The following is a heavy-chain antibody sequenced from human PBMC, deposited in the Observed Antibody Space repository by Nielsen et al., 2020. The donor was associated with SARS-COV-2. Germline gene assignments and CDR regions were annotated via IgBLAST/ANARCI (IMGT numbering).Heavy chain of an antibody. Sequence: SETLSLTCTVSGGSISSGGYYWSWIRQHPGKGLEWIGYIYYSGSTYYNPSLKSRVTISVDTSKNQFSLKLSSVTAADTAVYYCVRDGRSGYYNWFDPWGQGTLVTVSS. J-gene: IGHJ5*02. CDR2: IYYSGST. CDR1: GGSISSGGYY. CDR3: VRDGRSGYYNWFDP. V-gene: IGHV4-31*03. D-gene: IGHD3-3*01.